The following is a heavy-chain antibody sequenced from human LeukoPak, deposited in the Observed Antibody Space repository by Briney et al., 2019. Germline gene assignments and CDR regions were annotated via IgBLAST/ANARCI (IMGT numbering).Heavy chain of an antibody. D-gene: IGHD3-22*01. Sequence: GGSLRLSCVVSGFTVNSNYMTWVRQAPGQGLEWVSVLYSGGATYYADSVKGRFTISRDNSKNTLYLQMNSLRAEDTAVYYCASKGITMIVVVEDYWGQGTLVTVSS. J-gene: IGHJ4*02. V-gene: IGHV3-53*01. CDR2: LYSGGAT. CDR3: ASKGITMIVVVEDY. CDR1: GFTVNSNY.